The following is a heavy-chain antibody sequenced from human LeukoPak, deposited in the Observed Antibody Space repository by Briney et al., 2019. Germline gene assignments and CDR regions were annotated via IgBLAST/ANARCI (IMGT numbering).Heavy chain of an antibody. CDR2: ISSSGSSI. D-gene: IGHD1-1*01. CDR3: AKRAWKGGPFDI. Sequence: GGSLRLSCAASGFTFSDYYMSWIRQAPGKGLEWVSYISSSGSSIYYADSVKGRFTIYRENGKNSLYVQMNSQRAEDTGEYCCAKRAWKGGPFDIWGQGTMVTVSS. V-gene: IGHV3-11*01. J-gene: IGHJ3*02. CDR1: GFTFSDYY.